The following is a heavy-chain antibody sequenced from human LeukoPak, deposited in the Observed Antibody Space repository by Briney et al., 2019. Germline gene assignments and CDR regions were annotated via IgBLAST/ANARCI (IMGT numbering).Heavy chain of an antibody. J-gene: IGHJ3*02. Sequence: GGSLRLSCAASGFTFSSYGMHWVRQAPGKGLEWVAFIRYDGSNKYYADSVKGRFTISRDNSKNTLYLQMNSLRAEDTAVYYCAKEGDYYGSGSYRVDIWGQGTRATVSS. V-gene: IGHV3-30*02. CDR2: IRYDGSNK. CDR1: GFTFSSYG. D-gene: IGHD3-10*01. CDR3: AKEGDYYGSGSYRVDI.